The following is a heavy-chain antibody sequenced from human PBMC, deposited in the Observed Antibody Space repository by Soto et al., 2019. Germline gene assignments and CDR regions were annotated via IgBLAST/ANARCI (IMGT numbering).Heavy chain of an antibody. CDR2: IYHSGST. J-gene: IGHJ5*02. Sequence: SETLSLTCAVYGGSFSGYYWTWIRQPPGKGLEWIGEIYHSGSTNYNPSLKSRVTISVDKSKNQFSLKLSSVTAADTAVYYCARDLSGPFGELPYNWFDPWGQGTLVT. D-gene: IGHD3-10*01. CDR1: GGSFSGYY. V-gene: IGHV4-34*01. CDR3: ARDLSGPFGELPYNWFDP.